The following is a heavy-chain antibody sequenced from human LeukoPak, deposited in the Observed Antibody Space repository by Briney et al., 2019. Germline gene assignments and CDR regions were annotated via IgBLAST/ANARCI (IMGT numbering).Heavy chain of an antibody. CDR3: ARDQEGFDY. CDR1: GYTFASNY. CDR2: IYPRDGST. V-gene: IGHV1-46*01. Sequence: GASVKVSCKASGYTFASNYIHWVRQAPGQGLEWMGVIYPRDGSTSYAQKFQGRVTVTRDTSTSTVHMELSGLRSEDTAVYYCARDQEGFDYWVQGTLVTVSS. J-gene: IGHJ4*02.